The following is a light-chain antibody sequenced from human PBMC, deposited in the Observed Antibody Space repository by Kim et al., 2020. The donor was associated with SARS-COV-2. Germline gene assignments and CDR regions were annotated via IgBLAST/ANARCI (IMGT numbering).Light chain of an antibody. CDR1: SSNIGINY. Sequence: GQRVLLSCSGSSSNIGINYVFWYQQFPGTAPRLLIYTTNQRPSGVPDRFSGSKSGTSASLAISGLRSEDEADYYCAAWDDSVTGRVFGGGTQLTVL. CDR2: TTN. CDR3: AAWDDSVTGRV. V-gene: IGLV1-47*01. J-gene: IGLJ3*02.